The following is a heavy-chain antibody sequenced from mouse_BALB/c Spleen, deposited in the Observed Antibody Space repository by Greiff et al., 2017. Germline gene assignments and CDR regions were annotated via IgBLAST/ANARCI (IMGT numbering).Heavy chain of an antibody. CDR1: GYSFTSYY. D-gene: IGHD2-1*01. CDR3: ARYGNYGWFAY. J-gene: IGHJ3*01. CDR2: IDPFNGGT. Sequence: VHVKQSGPELMKPGASVKISCKASGYSFTSYYMHWVKQSHGKSLEWIGYIDPFNGGTSYNQKFKGKATLTVDKSSSTAYMHLSSLTSEDSAVYYCARYGNYGWFAYWGQGTLVTVSA. V-gene: IGHV1S135*01.